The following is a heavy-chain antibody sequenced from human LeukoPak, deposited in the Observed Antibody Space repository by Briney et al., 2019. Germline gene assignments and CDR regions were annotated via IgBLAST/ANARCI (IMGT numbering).Heavy chain of an antibody. Sequence: ASVKVSCKPSGYTFTSYGISWVRQAPGHGVEWLGWMSDYNGNTNYTQKLQGRVTMTTDTSTSTAYMELRSLRSDDTAVYYCARDRPTIFGVVITSYYDYWGQGTLVTVSS. CDR3: ARDRPTIFGVVITSYYDY. CDR1: GYTFTSYG. J-gene: IGHJ4*02. D-gene: IGHD3-3*01. V-gene: IGHV1-18*01. CDR2: MSDYNGNT.